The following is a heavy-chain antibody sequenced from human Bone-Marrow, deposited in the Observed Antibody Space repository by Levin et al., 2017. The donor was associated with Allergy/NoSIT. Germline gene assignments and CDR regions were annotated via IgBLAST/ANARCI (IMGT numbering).Heavy chain of an antibody. Sequence: SETLSLTCTVSGGSVISDNSYRGWIRQPPGKGLEWIASFYNSGITYYNPSLRSRVTISVDTSKNQFSLNLNSVTAADTSIYYCVSFAGHWGQGILVTVSS. CDR3: VSFAGH. CDR2: FYNSGIT. D-gene: IGHD2-21*01. CDR1: GGSVISDNSY. V-gene: IGHV4-39*01. J-gene: IGHJ4*02.